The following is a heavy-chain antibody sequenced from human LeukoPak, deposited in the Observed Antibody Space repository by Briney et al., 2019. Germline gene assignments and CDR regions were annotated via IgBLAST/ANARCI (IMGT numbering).Heavy chain of an antibody. CDR2: IIPILGIA. Sequence: SVKVSCKASGGTFSSYAISWVRQAPGQGLEWMGRIIPILGIANYAQKFQGRVTITADKSTSTAYMELSSLRSEDTAVYYCARGTPGYDHAFDIWGQGTMVTVSS. D-gene: IGHD5-12*01. J-gene: IGHJ3*02. CDR1: GGTFSSYA. CDR3: ARGTPGYDHAFDI. V-gene: IGHV1-69*04.